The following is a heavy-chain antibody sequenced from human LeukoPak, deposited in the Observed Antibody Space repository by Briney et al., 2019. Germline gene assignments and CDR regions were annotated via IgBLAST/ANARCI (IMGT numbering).Heavy chain of an antibody. D-gene: IGHD6-13*01. J-gene: IGHJ5*02. CDR2: IYYSGST. CDR1: GGSISSYY. V-gene: IGHV4-59*08. CDR3: ARHGTFKRVAAGTMWFDP. Sequence: PSETLSLTCTVSGGSISSYYWSWIRQPPGKGLEWIGYIYYSGSTNYNPSLKSRVTISVDTSKNQFSLKLSSVTAADTAVYYCARHGTFKRVAAGTMWFDPWGQGTLVTVSS.